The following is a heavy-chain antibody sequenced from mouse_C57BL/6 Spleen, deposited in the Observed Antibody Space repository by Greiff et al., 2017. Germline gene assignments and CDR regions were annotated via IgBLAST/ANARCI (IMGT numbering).Heavy chain of an antibody. CDR3: ASYYGSSYVPYYFDY. CDR1: GYTFTSYW. Sequence: QVQLQQPGAELVKPGASVKMSCKASGYTFTSYWITWVKQRPGQGLEWIGDIYPGSGSTNYNEKFKSKATLTVDTSSSTAYMQLSSLTSEDSAVYYCASYYGSSYVPYYFDYWGQGTTLTVSS. V-gene: IGHV1-55*01. CDR2: IYPGSGST. J-gene: IGHJ2*01. D-gene: IGHD1-1*01.